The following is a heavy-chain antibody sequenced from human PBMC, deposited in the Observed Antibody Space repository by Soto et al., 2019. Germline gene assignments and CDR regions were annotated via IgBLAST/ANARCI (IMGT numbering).Heavy chain of an antibody. CDR1: GDTFSSFA. V-gene: IGHV1-69*12. CDR3: ARDKDREQLGGNYYYALDV. CDR2: IIPIFRTP. J-gene: IGHJ6*02. D-gene: IGHD1-1*01. Sequence: QVQLVQSGAEVKKPGASVKVSCKASGDTFSSFAISWVRQAPGQGLEWIGGIIPIFRTPHYAQKFQGSVTITADEFTSTAYMDLSSLRSEDTAVYYCARDKDREQLGGNYYYALDVWGQGTTVIVSS.